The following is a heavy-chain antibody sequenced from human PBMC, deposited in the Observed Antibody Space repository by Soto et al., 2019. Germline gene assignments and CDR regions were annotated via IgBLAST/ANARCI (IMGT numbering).Heavy chain of an antibody. V-gene: IGHV1-46*03. CDR1: GDTFSSHY. CDR3: STRVKGDFDV. D-gene: IGHD3-3*01. Sequence: VQLMQPGAEVMKPGASMTFSCKASGDTFSSHYVHWLRQAPGQGLEWMGRVDPVNGDTTYSQEFQGRVTRTSDTSTNTVYMVLSSLTSDDTAVYYCSTRVKGDFDVWGHGNTVVVS. J-gene: IGHJ6*01. CDR2: VDPVNGDT.